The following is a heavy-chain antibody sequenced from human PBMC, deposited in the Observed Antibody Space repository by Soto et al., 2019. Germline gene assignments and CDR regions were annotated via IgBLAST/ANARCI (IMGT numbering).Heavy chain of an antibody. D-gene: IGHD3-9*01. CDR2: ISSSSSYI. CDR1: GFTFSSYS. J-gene: IGHJ4*02. Sequence: GGSLRLSCAASGFTFSSYSMNWVRQAPGKGLEWVSSISSSSSYIYYADSVKGRFTISRDNAKNSLYLQMNSLRAEDTAVYYCARDIGLTGYYPYYFDYWGQGTLVTVSS. V-gene: IGHV3-21*01. CDR3: ARDIGLTGYYPYYFDY.